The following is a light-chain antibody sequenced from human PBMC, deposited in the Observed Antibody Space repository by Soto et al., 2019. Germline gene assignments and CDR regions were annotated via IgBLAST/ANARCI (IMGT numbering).Light chain of an antibody. Sequence: ENVLTQSPGTLSLSPGERATLSCRASQSVRTNYLAWYQQKPAQAPRLLIYGASSRATGIPDRFSGSGSGTDFTLTISRLEPEDFVVYYCQQYGSSPTFGQGTKVDTK. CDR3: QQYGSSPT. CDR1: QSVRTNY. V-gene: IGKV3-20*01. CDR2: GAS. J-gene: IGKJ1*01.